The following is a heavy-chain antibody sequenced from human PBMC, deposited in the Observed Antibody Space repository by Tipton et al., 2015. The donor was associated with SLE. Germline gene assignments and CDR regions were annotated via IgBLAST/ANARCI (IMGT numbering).Heavy chain of an antibody. J-gene: IGHJ4*02. V-gene: IGHV4-59*11. CDR3: AALRRRSFAIDY. CDR1: GVSISSHY. Sequence: PGLVKPSETMSLTCSVSGVSISSHYWSWIRQPPGKGLEWIGYIHYSGTTNYNPSLRGRVTMSVDTSKNQFSLKLSSVTAADTAMYYCAALRRRSFAIDYWGQGTLVTVSS. CDR2: IHYSGTT. D-gene: IGHD3-16*02.